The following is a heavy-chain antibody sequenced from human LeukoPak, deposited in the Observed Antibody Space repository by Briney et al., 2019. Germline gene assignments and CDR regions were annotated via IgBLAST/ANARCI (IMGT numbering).Heavy chain of an antibody. CDR3: ARGYCSGGSCADY. J-gene: IGHJ4*02. CDR2: IYHSGST. D-gene: IGHD2-15*01. V-gene: IGHV4-39*07. Sequence: SETLSLTCTVSGGSISSSTYYWGWIRQPPGKGLEWIGSIYHSGSTYYNPSLKSRVTISVDTSKNQFSLKLSSVTAADTAVYYCARGYCSGGSCADYWGQGTLVTVSS. CDR1: GGSISSSTYY.